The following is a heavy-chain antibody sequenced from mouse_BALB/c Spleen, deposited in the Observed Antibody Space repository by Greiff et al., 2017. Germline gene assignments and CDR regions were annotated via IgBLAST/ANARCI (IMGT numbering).Heavy chain of an antibody. CDR1: GYSITSDYA. D-gene: IGHD1-2*01. CDR3: ARSGVSLPYAMDY. Sequence: EVQGVESGPGLVKPSQSLSLTCTVTGYSITSDYAWNWIRQFPGNKLEWMGYISYSGSTSYNPSLKSRISITRDTSKNQFFLQLNSVTTEDTATYYCARSGVSLPYAMDYWGQGTSVTVSS. J-gene: IGHJ4*01. V-gene: IGHV3-2*02. CDR2: ISYSGST.